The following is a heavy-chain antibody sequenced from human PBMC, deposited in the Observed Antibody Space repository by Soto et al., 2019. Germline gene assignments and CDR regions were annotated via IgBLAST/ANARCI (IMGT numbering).Heavy chain of an antibody. CDR1: GFTFSSYA. CDR3: ASGGIAAGNWFDP. CDR2: ISEDGSEK. Sequence: GGSLRLSCAASGFTFSSYAMSWVRQAPGKGLEWVATISEDGSEKYYVDSVKGRFTISRDNAKNSLYLQMNSLRAEDTAVYYCASGGIAAGNWFDPWGQGTLVTVSS. V-gene: IGHV3-7*01. D-gene: IGHD6-13*01. J-gene: IGHJ5*02.